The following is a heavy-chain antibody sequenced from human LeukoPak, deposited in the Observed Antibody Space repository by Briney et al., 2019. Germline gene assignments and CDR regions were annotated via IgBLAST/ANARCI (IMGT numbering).Heavy chain of an antibody. J-gene: IGHJ3*02. CDR2: IYSGGST. V-gene: IGHV3-53*01. D-gene: IGHD1-1*01. CDR3: ASTTKYRLLQGLAFDI. Sequence: GGSLRLSCAASGFTVSTNYMSWVRQAPGKGLEWVSVIYSGGSTYYADSVKGRFTISRDNSKNTLYLHMNSLRAEDTAVYYCASTTKYRLLQGLAFDIWGQGTMVTVSS. CDR1: GFTVSTNY.